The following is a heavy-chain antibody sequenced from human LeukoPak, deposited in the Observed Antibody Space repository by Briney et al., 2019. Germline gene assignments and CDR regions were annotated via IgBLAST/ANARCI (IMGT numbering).Heavy chain of an antibody. J-gene: IGHJ3*02. CDR2: IYYSGST. Sequence: SETLSLTCSVSGDSISSSSSYWGWIRQPPGKGLEWIGSIYYSGSTYYNTSLKSQVTISVDTSKNQFSLKLSSVTAADTAVYFCARESRVYTLRAFDIWGQGTMVIVSS. V-gene: IGHV4-39*07. CDR1: GDSISSSSSY. D-gene: IGHD2-2*02. CDR3: ARESRVYTLRAFDI.